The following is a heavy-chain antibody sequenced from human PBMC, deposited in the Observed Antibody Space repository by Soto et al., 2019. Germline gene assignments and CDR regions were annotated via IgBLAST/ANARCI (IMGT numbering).Heavy chain of an antibody. CDR3: AKTLYYYDTSGYQ. V-gene: IGHV3-23*01. D-gene: IGHD3-22*01. CDR1: GFTFSSYA. CDR2: ISASGGST. J-gene: IGHJ4*02. Sequence: QSGGSLRLSCAASGFTFSSYAMSWVRQAPGKGLEWVSAISASGGSTYYADTVKSRFTISRDNSKNTLNQQMKSLRAEDTALYYCAKTLYYYDTSGYQWGQGT.